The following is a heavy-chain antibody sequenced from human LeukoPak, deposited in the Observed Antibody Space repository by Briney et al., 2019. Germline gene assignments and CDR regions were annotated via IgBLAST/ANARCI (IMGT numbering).Heavy chain of an antibody. Sequence: GGSLRLSCEASGFTFSSYSMNWVRQAPGKGLEWVSSISSSSSYIYYADSVKGRFTISRDNAKNSLYLQMNSLRAEDTAVYYCARDRSDRLAVAGTSAFDYWGQGTLVTVSS. V-gene: IGHV3-21*01. CDR3: ARDRSDRLAVAGTSAFDY. J-gene: IGHJ4*02. CDR1: GFTFSSYS. D-gene: IGHD6-19*01. CDR2: ISSSSSYI.